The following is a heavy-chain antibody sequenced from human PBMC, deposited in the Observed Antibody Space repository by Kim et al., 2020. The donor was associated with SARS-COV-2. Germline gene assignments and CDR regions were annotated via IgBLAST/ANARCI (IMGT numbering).Heavy chain of an antibody. D-gene: IGHD3-10*01. Sequence: GGSLRLSCATSGFTFSSYAMHWVRQAPGKGLEWVALIWYDGSHKDYADSVKGRFIISRDNSKNTLSLQMDSLRAEDTAVYYCARDLMAGSFDYWGQGNLVTVSS. CDR1: GFTFSSYA. CDR2: IWYDGSHK. CDR3: ARDLMAGSFDY. V-gene: IGHV3-33*01. J-gene: IGHJ4*01.